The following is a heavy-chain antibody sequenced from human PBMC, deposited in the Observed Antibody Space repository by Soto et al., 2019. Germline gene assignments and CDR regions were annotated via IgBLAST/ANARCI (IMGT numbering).Heavy chain of an antibody. CDR2: ISSRGGST. V-gene: IGHV3-23*01. CDR1: GFAFGTYA. D-gene: IGHD2-8*01. Sequence: VQLLESGGGMVQPGGSLRLSCGASGFAFGTYAMNWVRQAPGKGLEWVSGISSRGGSTFYADSVQGRFIISRDNSKNTLYLQMDHLRVEDTAIYYCAKGGAEMLGYYYFFVMDVWGQGTTVSVSS. J-gene: IGHJ6*02. CDR3: AKGGAEMLGYYYFFVMDV.